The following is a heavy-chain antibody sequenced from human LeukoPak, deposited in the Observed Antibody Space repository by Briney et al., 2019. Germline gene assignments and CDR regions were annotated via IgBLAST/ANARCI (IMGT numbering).Heavy chain of an antibody. CDR1: GFTFTRYW. V-gene: IGHV3-7*01. J-gene: IGHJ5*02. CDR3: AAPAGP. CDR2: IKEDGSEI. Sequence: SGGSLRLSCAASGFTFTRYWMTWVRQAPGRGLEWVANIKEDGSEIYYLDSVKGRFTISRDNAKNSLYLQMNSLTPEDTAVYYCAAPAGPWGQGTLVIVSS.